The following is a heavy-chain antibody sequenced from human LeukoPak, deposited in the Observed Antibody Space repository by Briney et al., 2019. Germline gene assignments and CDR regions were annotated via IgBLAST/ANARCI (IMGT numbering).Heavy chain of an antibody. V-gene: IGHV4-4*07. J-gene: IGHJ4*02. CDR1: GGSIVSHY. CDR3: AKDSSTWGNLAGHFDS. CDR2: FYASGTT. D-gene: IGHD6-13*01. Sequence: PSETLSLTCTVSGGSIVSHYSNWIRQPAGRGLEWIGRFYASGTTNTSPSLKSRVTMSVDTSKNQFSLKLSSVTAADTAVYYCAKDSSTWGNLAGHFDSWGQGTLVTVSS.